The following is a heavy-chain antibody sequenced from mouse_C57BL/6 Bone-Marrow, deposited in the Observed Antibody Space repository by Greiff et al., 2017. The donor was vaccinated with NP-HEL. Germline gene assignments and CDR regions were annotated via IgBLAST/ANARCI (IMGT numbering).Heavy chain of an antibody. J-gene: IGHJ1*03. CDR1: GFNIKDDY. V-gene: IGHV14-4*01. Sequence: EVKLMESGAELVRPGASVKLSCTASGFNIKDDYMHWVKQRPEQGLEWIGWIDPENGDTEYASKFQGKATITADTSSNTAYLQLSSLTSEDTAVYYCTLWYFDVWGTGTTVTGSS. CDR2: IDPENGDT. CDR3: TLWYFDV.